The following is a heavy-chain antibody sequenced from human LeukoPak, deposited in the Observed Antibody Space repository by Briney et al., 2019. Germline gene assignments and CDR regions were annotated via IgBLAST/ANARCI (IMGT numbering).Heavy chain of an antibody. CDR2: ISGSGGST. CDR1: GFTFSSYA. J-gene: IGHJ5*02. D-gene: IGHD4-23*01. Sequence: TGGSLRLSCAASGFTFSSYAMSWVRQAPGKGLEWVSAISGSGGSTYYADSVKGRFTISRDNAKNSLYLQMNSLRAEDTAVYYCARDYRGDTGVSDPWGQGTLVTVSS. CDR3: ARDYRGDTGVSDP. V-gene: IGHV3-23*01.